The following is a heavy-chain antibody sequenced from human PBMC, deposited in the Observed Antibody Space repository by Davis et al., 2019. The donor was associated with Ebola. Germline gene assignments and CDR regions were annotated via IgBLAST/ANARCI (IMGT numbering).Heavy chain of an antibody. CDR1: GGTFSSYA. Sequence: AASVKVSCKASGGTFSSYAISWVRQAPGQGLEWMGGIIPIFGTPNYAQKFQGRVTITADKSTSTAYMELSSLRSEDTAVYYCARGDSSSWYVGRYYYYGMDVWGQGTTVTVSS. J-gene: IGHJ6*02. D-gene: IGHD6-13*01. CDR2: IIPIFGTP. CDR3: ARGDSSSWYVGRYYYYGMDV. V-gene: IGHV1-69*06.